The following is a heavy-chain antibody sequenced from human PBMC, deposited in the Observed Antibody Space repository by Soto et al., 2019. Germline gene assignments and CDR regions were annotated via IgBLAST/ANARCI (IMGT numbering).Heavy chain of an antibody. CDR2: IYSGGST. Sequence: GGSLRLSCAASGFTVSSNYMSWVRQAPGKGLEWVSVIYSGGSTYYADSVKGRFTISRDNSKNTLYLQMNSLRAEDTAVYYCASSLEDSGYEKPYFDYWGQGTLVTVSS. J-gene: IGHJ4*02. D-gene: IGHD5-12*01. CDR3: ASSLEDSGYEKPYFDY. V-gene: IGHV3-66*01. CDR1: GFTVSSNY.